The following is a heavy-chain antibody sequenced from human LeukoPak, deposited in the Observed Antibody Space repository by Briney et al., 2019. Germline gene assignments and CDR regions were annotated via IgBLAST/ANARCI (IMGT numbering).Heavy chain of an antibody. D-gene: IGHD2/OR15-2a*01. J-gene: IGHJ6*02. CDR2: ISGSGGST. CDR1: GITFSSYA. Sequence: PGGSLRLSCAASGITFSSYAMSWVRQAPGKGLEWVSAISGSGGSTYYADSVKGRFTISRDNSKNTLYLQMNSLRAEDTAVYYCVRKGRSSMRGMDVWGQGTTVTVSS. CDR3: VRKGRSSMRGMDV. V-gene: IGHV3-23*01.